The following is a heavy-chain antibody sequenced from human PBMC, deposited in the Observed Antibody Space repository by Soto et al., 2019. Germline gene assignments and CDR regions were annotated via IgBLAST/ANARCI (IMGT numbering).Heavy chain of an antibody. CDR1: GFTVSSNY. D-gene: IGHD6-19*01. J-gene: IGHJ4*02. CDR3: ARGIAVAGTSDSYYFDY. V-gene: IGHV3-66*01. CDR2: IYSGGST. Sequence: EVQLVESGGGLVQPGGSLRLSCAASGFTVSSNYMSWVRQAPGKGLEWVSVIYSGGSTYYADSVKGRFTISRDNSKNTLYLQMNGLGGEDTAVYYCARGIAVAGTSDSYYFDYWGQGTLVTVSS.